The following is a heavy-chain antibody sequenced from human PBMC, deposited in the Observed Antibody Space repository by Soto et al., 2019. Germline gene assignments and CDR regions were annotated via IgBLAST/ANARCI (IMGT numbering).Heavy chain of an antibody. CDR3: AKGYGGRTRYYYYYAADV. CDR1: GFTFDDFA. D-gene: IGHD1-20*01. V-gene: IGHV3-9*01. CDR2: ISWNSGSI. Sequence: GGSLRLSCAASGFTFDDFAMHWVRQAPGKGLEWVSGISWNSGSIDYADSVKGRFTIYRDNAKNSLYLQMSSLRAEDTALYYCAKGYGGRTRYYYYYAADVWGQGTTVTVSS. J-gene: IGHJ6*02.